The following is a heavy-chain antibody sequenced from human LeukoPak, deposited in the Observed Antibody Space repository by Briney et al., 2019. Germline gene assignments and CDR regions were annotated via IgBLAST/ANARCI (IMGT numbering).Heavy chain of an antibody. CDR2: INPSGGST. D-gene: IGHD3-10*01. CDR1: GYTFTSYY. J-gene: IGHJ5*02. Sequence: ASVKVSCKASGYTFTSYYMHWVRQAPGQGLEWMGIINPSGGSTSYAQKFQGRVTMTTDTSTSTAYMELRSLRSDDTAVYYCARGSAMVRGVINPWGQGTLVTVSS. V-gene: IGHV1-46*01. CDR3: ARGSAMVRGVINP.